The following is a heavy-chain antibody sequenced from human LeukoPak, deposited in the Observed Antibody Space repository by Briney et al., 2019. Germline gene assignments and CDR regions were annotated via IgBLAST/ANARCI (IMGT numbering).Heavy chain of an antibody. V-gene: IGHV3-13*01. CDR1: GFTFSSYD. D-gene: IGHD5-18*01. CDR2: IGTAGDT. J-gene: IGHJ4*02. CDR3: ARDDGYGGRYSYGYFY. Sequence: PGGSLRLSCAASGFTFSSYDMHWVRQATGKGLEWVSAIGTAGDTYYPGSVKGRFTISRENAKNSLYLQMNSLRAEDTAVYYCARDDGYGGRYSYGYFYWGQGTLVTVSS.